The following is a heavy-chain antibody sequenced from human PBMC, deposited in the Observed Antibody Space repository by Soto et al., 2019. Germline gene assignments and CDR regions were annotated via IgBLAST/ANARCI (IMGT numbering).Heavy chain of an antibody. CDR3: ARDALDI. CDR2: IYHSGST. CDR1: GGSISSYNW. J-gene: IGHJ3*02. Sequence: QVQLQESGPGLLKPSGTLSLTCAVSGGSISSYNWWRWVRQPPGKGLEWIGEIYHSGSTNYNPSLTRRVTMSMDKSNNQFFLKLNSVTAADTAVYYCARDALDIWGQGTVVTVSS. V-gene: IGHV4-4*02.